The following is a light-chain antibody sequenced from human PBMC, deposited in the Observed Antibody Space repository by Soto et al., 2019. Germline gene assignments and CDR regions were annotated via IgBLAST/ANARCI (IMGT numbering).Light chain of an antibody. CDR3: QQRSNWPLIT. J-gene: IGKJ5*01. CDR1: QSVRSY. Sequence: EIVLTQSPATLSLSPGERATLSCRASQSVRSYLAWYQQKAGQASRLLIYDASNRATGIRARFSGSGSGTDFTLTISSLEPEDFAVYYWQQRSNWPLITFAQGTRLEIK. V-gene: IGKV3-11*01. CDR2: DAS.